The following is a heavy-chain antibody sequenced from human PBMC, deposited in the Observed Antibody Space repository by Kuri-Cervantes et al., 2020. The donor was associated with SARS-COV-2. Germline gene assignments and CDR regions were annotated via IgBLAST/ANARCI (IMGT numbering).Heavy chain of an antibody. J-gene: IGHJ4*02. CDR3: ARDPTYYYGSGSYDY. V-gene: IGHV3-30-3*01. D-gene: IGHD3-10*01. CDR1: GFTFSSYA. CDR2: ISYDGSNK. Sequence: GESLKISCAASGFTFSSYAMHWVRQAPGKGLEWVAVISYDGSNKYYADSVKGRFTISRDNSKNTLYLQMNSLRAEDTAVYYCARDPTYYYGSGSYDYWGQGTLVTVSS.